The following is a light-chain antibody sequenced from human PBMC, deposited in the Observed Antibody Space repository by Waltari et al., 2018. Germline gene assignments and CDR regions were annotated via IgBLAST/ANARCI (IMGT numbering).Light chain of an antibody. V-gene: IGLV2-11*01. CDR3: CSYAGRYTSV. CDR2: DVD. CDR1: SIYSGGYNN. J-gene: IGLJ2*01. Sequence: QSALTQPRSVSGSPGQSVTLPCPGTSIYSGGYNNVSWYQQHPGKAPKLVIYDVDKRPSGVPDRFSGSKAGNTASLTISGLQTDDDADYYCCSYAGRYTSVFGRGTRVTVL.